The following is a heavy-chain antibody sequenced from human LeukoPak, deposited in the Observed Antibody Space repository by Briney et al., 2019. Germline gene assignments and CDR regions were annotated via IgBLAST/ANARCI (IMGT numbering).Heavy chain of an antibody. CDR1: GGSISSSSYY. D-gene: IGHD2-2*01. V-gene: IGHV4-39*07. CDR3: AREVPTEMWCSSTSCYLGAFDI. CDR2: IYYSGST. Sequence: SETLSLTCTVSGGSISSSSYYWGWIRQPPGKGLEWIGSIYYSGSTYYNPSLKSRVTISVDTSKNQFSLKLSSVTAADTAVYYCAREVPTEMWCSSTSCYLGAFDIWGQGTMVTVSS. J-gene: IGHJ3*02.